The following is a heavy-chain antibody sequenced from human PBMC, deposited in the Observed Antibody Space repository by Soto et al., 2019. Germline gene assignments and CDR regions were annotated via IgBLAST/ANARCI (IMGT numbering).Heavy chain of an antibody. D-gene: IGHD1-1*01. Sequence: PGGSLRLSCAASGFTFSDYYMSWIRQAPGKGLEWVSYISSSGSTIYYADSVKGRFTISRDNSKNTLYLQMNSLRAEDRAVYYCAKAWKNYDYWGQGTLVTVSS. CDR2: ISSSGSTI. CDR3: AKAWKNYDY. J-gene: IGHJ4*02. CDR1: GFTFSDYY. V-gene: IGHV3-11*01.